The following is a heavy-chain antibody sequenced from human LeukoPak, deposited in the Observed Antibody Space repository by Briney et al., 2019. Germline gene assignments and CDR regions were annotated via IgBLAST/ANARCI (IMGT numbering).Heavy chain of an antibody. CDR3: ARGRYYFDY. CDR1: GGSFSGYY. CDR2: INHSGST. Sequence: SETLSLTCAAYGGSFSGYYWSWIRQPPGKGLEWIGEINHSGSTNYNPSLKSRVTISIDTSKNQFSLKLSSVTAADTAVYYCARGRYYFDYWGQGTLVTVSS. V-gene: IGHV4-34*01. J-gene: IGHJ4*02.